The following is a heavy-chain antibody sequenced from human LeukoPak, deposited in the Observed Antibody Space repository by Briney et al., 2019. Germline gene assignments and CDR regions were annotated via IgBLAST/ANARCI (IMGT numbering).Heavy chain of an antibody. CDR2: IGGSSRSL. D-gene: IGHD3-10*01. J-gene: IGHJ3*02. CDR1: GFTFSSYS. Sequence: GGSLRLSCAASGFTFSSYSMNWVRQAPGKGLEWVSSIGGSSRSLYYAASVKGRFTISRDNAKNSLYLQMNSLRAEDTAVYYCAREDSEAFDIWGQGTMVTVSS. V-gene: IGHV3-21*01. CDR3: AREDSEAFDI.